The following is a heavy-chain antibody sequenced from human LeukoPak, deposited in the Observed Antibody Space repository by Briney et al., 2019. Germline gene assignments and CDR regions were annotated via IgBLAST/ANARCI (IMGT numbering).Heavy chain of an antibody. CDR2: INPSGGST. D-gene: IGHD3-22*01. CDR1: GYTFTNYN. CDR3: ARDIVGLGTDYDSSGYYGDY. Sequence: ASVKVSCKASGYTFTNYNMHWVRQAPGQGLERMGRINPSGGSTTYAQKFQGRVTMTRDTSTSTVYMELSSLRSEDTAVYYCARDIVGLGTDYDSSGYYGDYWGQGTLVTVSS. V-gene: IGHV1-46*01. J-gene: IGHJ4*02.